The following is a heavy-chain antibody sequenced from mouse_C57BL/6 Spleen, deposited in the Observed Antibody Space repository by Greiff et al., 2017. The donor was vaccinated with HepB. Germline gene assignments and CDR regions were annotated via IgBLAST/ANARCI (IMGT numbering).Heavy chain of an antibody. J-gene: IGHJ4*01. CDR2: INPNNGGT. CDR1: GYTFTDYY. D-gene: IGHD1-1*01. Sequence: VQLQQSGPELVKPGASVKISCKASGYTFTDYYMNWVKQSHGKSLEWIGDINPNNGGTSYNQKFKGKATLTVDKSSSTAYMELRSLTSEDSAVYYCARSFITTDYYAMDYWGQGTSVTVSS. CDR3: ARSFITTDYYAMDY. V-gene: IGHV1-26*01.